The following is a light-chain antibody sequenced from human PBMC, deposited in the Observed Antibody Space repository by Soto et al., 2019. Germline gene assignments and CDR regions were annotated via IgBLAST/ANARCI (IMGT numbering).Light chain of an antibody. V-gene: IGKV1-5*03. Sequence: DIQMTQSPSTLSASLVYRFTITCLASQGISSWLAWYQQKPGQAPKLLIYKASSLESGVPSRFSGSGFGTEFTLTISSLQSEDFAVYYCQQYNNWPRTFGQGTKVDIK. CDR3: QQYNNWPRT. CDR2: KAS. CDR1: QGISSW. J-gene: IGKJ1*01.